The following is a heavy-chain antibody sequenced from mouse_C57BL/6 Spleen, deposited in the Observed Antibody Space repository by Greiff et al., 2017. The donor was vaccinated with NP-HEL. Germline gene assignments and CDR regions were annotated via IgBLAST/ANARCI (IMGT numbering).Heavy chain of an antibody. D-gene: IGHD2-4*01. CDR1: GFSLTSYG. CDR2: IWSGGST. CDR3: ARWGYDYDGNYFDY. J-gene: IGHJ2*01. Sequence: QVQLQQSGPGLVQPSQSLSITCTVSGFSLTSYGVHWVRQSPGKGLEWLGVIWSGGSTDYNAAFISRLSISKDNSKSQVFFKMNSLQADDTAIYYCARWGYDYDGNYFDYWGQGTTLTVSS. V-gene: IGHV2-2*01.